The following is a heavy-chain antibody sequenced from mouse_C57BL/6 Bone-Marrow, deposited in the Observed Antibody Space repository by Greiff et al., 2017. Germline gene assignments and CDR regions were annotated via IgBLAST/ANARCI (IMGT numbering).Heavy chain of an antibody. CDR1: GYAFSSSW. CDR3: ARFFAGSSFDY. Sequence: VQLQQSGPELVKPGASVKISCKASGYAFSSSWMNWVKQRPGKGLEWIGRIYPGDGDTNYNGKFKGKATLTADKSSSTAYMQLSSLTSEDSAVYFCARFFAGSSFDYWGQGTTLTASS. J-gene: IGHJ2*01. V-gene: IGHV1-82*01. CDR2: IYPGDGDT.